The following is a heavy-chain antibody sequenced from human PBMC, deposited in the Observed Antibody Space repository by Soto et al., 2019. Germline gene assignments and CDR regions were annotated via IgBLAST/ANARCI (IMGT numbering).Heavy chain of an antibody. Sequence: ASVKVSCKASGYTFTGDYMHWVRQAPGQGLEWMGWVNPNSGNTGYAQKFQGRVTMTRNTSISTAYMELSSLRSEDTAVYYCAKFDFWSGANYYYYYGMDAWGQGTTVTVSS. J-gene: IGHJ6*02. CDR2: VNPNSGNT. D-gene: IGHD3-3*01. V-gene: IGHV1-8*02. CDR1: GYTFTGDY. CDR3: AKFDFWSGANYYYYYGMDA.